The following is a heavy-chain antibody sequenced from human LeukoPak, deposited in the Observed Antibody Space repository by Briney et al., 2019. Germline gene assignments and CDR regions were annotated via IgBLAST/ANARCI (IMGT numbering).Heavy chain of an antibody. V-gene: IGHV3-30*18. CDR1: GFTFSSYG. Sequence: GRSLRLSCAASGFTFSSYGMHWVRQAPGKGLEWVAVISYDGSNKYYADSVKGRFTISRDNSKNTLYLQMNSLRAEDTAVYYYAKEVGAKYQGAQYFQHWGQGTLVTVSS. CDR3: AKEVGAKYQGAQYFQH. J-gene: IGHJ1*01. CDR2: ISYDGSNK. D-gene: IGHD1-26*01.